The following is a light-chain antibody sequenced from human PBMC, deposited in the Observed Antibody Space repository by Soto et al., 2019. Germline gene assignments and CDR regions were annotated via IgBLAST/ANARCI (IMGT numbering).Light chain of an antibody. J-gene: IGKJ1*01. CDR1: QSVGIS. V-gene: IGKV3-20*01. Sequence: DIVLTQSPGTLSLSPGERATLSCRASQSVGISLSWYQHKSCQPPRLLIYSAFNRATGIPERFSGSGAGTDFTLTISRLEPEDFAVYSCHQFGSFPRTFGQGTKVVIK. CDR2: SAF. CDR3: HQFGSFPRT.